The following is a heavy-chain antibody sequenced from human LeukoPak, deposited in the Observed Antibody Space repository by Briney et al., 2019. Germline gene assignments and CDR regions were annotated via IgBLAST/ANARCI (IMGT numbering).Heavy chain of an antibody. D-gene: IGHD5-18*01. V-gene: IGHV1-18*01. CDR2: ISAYNGNT. CDR1: GYTFTSYG. Sequence: ASVKVSCKASGYTFTSYGISWVRQAPGQGLEWMGWISAYNGNTNYAQKLQGRVTMTTDTSTSTAYMELRSLRSDDTAVYYCVRASVDTAYNWFDPWGQGTLVTVSS. CDR3: VRASVDTAYNWFDP. J-gene: IGHJ5*02.